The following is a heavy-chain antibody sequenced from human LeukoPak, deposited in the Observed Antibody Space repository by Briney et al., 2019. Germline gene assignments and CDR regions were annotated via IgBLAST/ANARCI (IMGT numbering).Heavy chain of an antibody. D-gene: IGHD3-9*01. Sequence: SETLSLTCTVSGGSISSYYWSWIRQPPGKGLEWIGYIYYSGSTNHNPSLKSRVTISVDTSKNQISLKLTSVTAADTAVYYCARGGATYYDILAGFFDYWGQGTLVSVSS. V-gene: IGHV4-59*01. CDR1: GGSISSYY. CDR3: ARGGATYYDILAGFFDY. J-gene: IGHJ4*02. CDR2: IYYSGST.